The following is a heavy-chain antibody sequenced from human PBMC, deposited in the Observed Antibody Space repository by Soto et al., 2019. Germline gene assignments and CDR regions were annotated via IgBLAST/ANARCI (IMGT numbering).Heavy chain of an antibody. CDR3: STDKLLWIGGYDAFDI. J-gene: IGHJ3*02. Sequence: EVQLVESGGGLVEPGGSLRLSCAASGFTVTNTWMSWVRQAPGKGLEWVGRIKSRTDGGITDYAAPVKGRFTISREDSKNTLYLHMNSLKTEDTAVYYCSTDKLLWIGGYDAFDIWGQGTMVTVSS. CDR2: IKSRTDGGIT. CDR1: GFTVTNTW. V-gene: IGHV3-15*01. D-gene: IGHD3-3*01.